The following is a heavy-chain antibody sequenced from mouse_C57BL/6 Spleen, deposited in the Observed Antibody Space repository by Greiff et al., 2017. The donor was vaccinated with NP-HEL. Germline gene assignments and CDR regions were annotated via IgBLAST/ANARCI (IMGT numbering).Heavy chain of an antibody. CDR1: GYTFTSYG. D-gene: IGHD1-1*01. J-gene: IGHJ2*01. CDR3: ARDYYGNPYYFDY. CDR2: IYPRSGNT. Sequence: QVQLQQSGAELARPGATVKLSCKASGYTFTSYGISWVKQRTGQGLEWIGEIYPRSGNTYYNEKFKGKATLTADKSSSTAYMELRSLTSEDSAVYFCARDYYGNPYYFDYWGQGTTLTVSS. V-gene: IGHV1-81*01.